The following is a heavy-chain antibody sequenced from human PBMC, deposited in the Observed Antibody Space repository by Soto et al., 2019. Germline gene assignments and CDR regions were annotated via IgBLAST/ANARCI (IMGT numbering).Heavy chain of an antibody. Sequence: QVQLVESGGGVVQPGRSLRLSCAASGFTFSSYGMHWVRQAPGKGLEWVAVIWYDGSNKYYADSVKGRFTISRDNSKNTRYLQMNSLRAEDTAVYYCARGQVTTVRYYYYYYGMDVWGQGTTVTVSS. CDR1: GFTFSSYG. CDR2: IWYDGSNK. V-gene: IGHV3-33*01. J-gene: IGHJ6*02. CDR3: ARGQVTTVRYYYYYYGMDV. D-gene: IGHD4-17*01.